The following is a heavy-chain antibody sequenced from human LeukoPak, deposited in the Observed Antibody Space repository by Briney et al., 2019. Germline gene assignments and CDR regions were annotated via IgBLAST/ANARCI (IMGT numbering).Heavy chain of an antibody. Sequence: GGSLRLSCAASGFTFNSYTMNWVRQAPGKGLESVSSIRSNSRGINYADSVKGRFTISRDNDKNAVFLEMNSLRAEDTAVYYCARDGASIDDQYYGLDVWGQGTTVTVSS. CDR3: ARDGASIDDQYYGLDV. D-gene: IGHD1-1*01. CDR1: GFTFNSYT. CDR2: IRSNSRGI. J-gene: IGHJ6*02. V-gene: IGHV3-21*06.